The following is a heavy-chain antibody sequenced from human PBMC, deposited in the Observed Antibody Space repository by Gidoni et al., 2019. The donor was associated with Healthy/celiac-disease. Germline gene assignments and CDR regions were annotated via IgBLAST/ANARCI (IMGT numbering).Heavy chain of an antibody. Sequence: EVQLVESGGGLVKPGGSLRLACAASGFTFSSYSMNWVRQAPGKGLEWVSSISSSSSYIYYADSVKGRFTISRDNAKNSLYLQMNSLRAEDTAVYYCARYSSSYYFDYWGQGTLVTVSS. CDR1: GFTFSSYS. D-gene: IGHD6-6*01. CDR3: ARYSSSYYFDY. J-gene: IGHJ4*02. CDR2: ISSSSSYI. V-gene: IGHV3-21*01.